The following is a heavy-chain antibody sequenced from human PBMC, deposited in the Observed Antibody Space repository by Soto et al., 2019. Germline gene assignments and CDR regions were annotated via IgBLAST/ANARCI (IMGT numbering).Heavy chain of an antibody. J-gene: IGHJ4*02. CDR3: AGPEAYGSGSYGFDY. Sequence: SVKVSCKASGGTFSSYTISWVRQAPGQGLEWMGRIIPILGIANYAQKFQGRVTITADKSTSTAYMELSSLRSEDTAVYYCAGPEAYGSGSYGFDYWGQGTLVTAPQ. CDR1: GGTFSSYT. CDR2: IIPILGIA. D-gene: IGHD3-10*01. V-gene: IGHV1-69*02.